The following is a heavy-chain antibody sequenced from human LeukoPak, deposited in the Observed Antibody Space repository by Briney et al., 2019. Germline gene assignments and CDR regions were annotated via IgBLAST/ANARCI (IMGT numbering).Heavy chain of an antibody. D-gene: IGHD5-24*01. CDR3: AKSPPDNYHYYYGMDV. CDR1: GFTFNNYG. CDR2: ISGSGDST. V-gene: IGHV3-23*01. J-gene: IGHJ6*02. Sequence: GGSLRLSCAASGFTFNNYGMHYVRQAPGKGLEWVSAISGSGDSTYYADSVKGRFTISRDNSKNTLYLQMSSLRAEDTAVYHCAKSPPDNYHYYYGMDVWGQGTTVTVSS.